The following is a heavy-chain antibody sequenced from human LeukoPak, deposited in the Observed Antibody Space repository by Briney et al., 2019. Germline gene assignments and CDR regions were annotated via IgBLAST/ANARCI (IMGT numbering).Heavy chain of an antibody. CDR1: GASVTSGGFY. CDR3: ARHSGSGSLSRPFDP. D-gene: IGHD3-10*01. V-gene: IGHV4-39*01. CDR2: VYYTGST. Sequence: SETLSLTCTVSGASVTSGGFYWGWLRPPPGKGPEWIATVYYTGSTYYNPSLKSRVPISIATSKNQFSLRLPSVTPTDTAIYHCARHSGSGSLSRPFDPWGQGTLVTVSS. J-gene: IGHJ5*02.